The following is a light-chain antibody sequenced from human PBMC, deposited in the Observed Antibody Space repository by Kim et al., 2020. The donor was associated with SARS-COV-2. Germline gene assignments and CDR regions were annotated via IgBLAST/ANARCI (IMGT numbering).Light chain of an antibody. CDR2: DVT. J-gene: IGLJ1*01. Sequence: GQSITVSCTGTSTDVCGYNYVSWSQQHPGKAPKLIIYDVTKRPSGVSDRFSGSKSGNTASLTISGLQAEDEADYYCSSYTGSATYVFGTGTKVTVL. CDR3: SSYTGSATYV. V-gene: IGLV2-14*04. CDR1: STDVCGYNY.